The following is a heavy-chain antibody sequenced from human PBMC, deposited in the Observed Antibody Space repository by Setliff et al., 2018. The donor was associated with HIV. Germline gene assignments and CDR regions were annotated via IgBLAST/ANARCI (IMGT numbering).Heavy chain of an antibody. D-gene: IGHD6-19*01. V-gene: IGHV5-51*01. CDR3: ARVVAGKSSTDGFDI. CDR1: GYSFTTYW. J-gene: IGHJ3*02. CDR2: IYPGDSDT. Sequence: GESLKISCKTSGYSFTTYWIGWARHMPGKGLECMGIIYPGDSDTRYSPSFRGQVTISADKSISTAYLQWSSLRASDTAMYYCARVVAGKSSTDGFDIWGQGTMVTVSS.